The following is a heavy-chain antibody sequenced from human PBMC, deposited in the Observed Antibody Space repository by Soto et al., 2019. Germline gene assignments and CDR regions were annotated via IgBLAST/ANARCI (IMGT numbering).Heavy chain of an antibody. Sequence: GPGPFPPSETLSLTCSVSGGSVSDKTYYWSWIRQPPGKRLEWIGYVYYSGTTNYNPSLKSRVTISVDLSKNRFSLRLSSVTTADTALYYCARTTAVPNTLRSRYFFDYWGQGTLVTVSS. J-gene: IGHJ4*02. V-gene: IGHV4-61*01. CDR2: VYYSGTT. CDR1: GGSVSDKTYY. D-gene: IGHD4-17*01. CDR3: ARTTAVPNTLRSRYFFDY.